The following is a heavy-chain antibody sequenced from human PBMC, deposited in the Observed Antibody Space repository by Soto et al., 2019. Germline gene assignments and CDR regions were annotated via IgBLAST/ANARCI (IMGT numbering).Heavy chain of an antibody. CDR3: ARQVYMVVTPFDY. CDR1: GFTFSSYA. Sequence: GGSLRLSCEASGFTFSSYAMNWVRQTPGKGLEWVSHINNRGDSMNYADSVKGRFTISSDNAESSLYLQMNGLTDEDTAVYYCARQVYMVVTPFDYWGQGAMVTVSS. J-gene: IGHJ4*02. CDR2: INNRGDSM. V-gene: IGHV3-48*02. D-gene: IGHD2-21*02.